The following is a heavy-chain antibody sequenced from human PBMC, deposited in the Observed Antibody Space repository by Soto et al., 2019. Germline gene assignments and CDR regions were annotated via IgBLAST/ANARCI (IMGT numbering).Heavy chain of an antibody. V-gene: IGHV3-30*18. CDR1: GFTFSSYG. Sequence: LRLSCAASGFTFSSYGMHWVRQAPGKGLEWVAVISYDGSNKYYADSVKGRFTISRDNSKNTLYLQMNSLRAEDTAVYYCAKALGRNYFDYWGQGTLVTVSS. J-gene: IGHJ4*02. CDR2: ISYDGSNK. CDR3: AKALGRNYFDY.